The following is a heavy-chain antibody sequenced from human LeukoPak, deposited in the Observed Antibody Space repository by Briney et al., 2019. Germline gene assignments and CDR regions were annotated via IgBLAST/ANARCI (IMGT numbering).Heavy chain of an antibody. CDR1: GITFRSYC. V-gene: IGHV3-30*03. CDR2: ISYHGKDK. CDR3: ARQSCLYSSGCFLDD. Sequence: GGSLRLSCAASGITFRSYCMHWVRQAPGKGLEWVAVISYHGKDKNYADSVKGRFALSRDTSKNTLYLEMNSLRAEDRAVYYCARQSCLYSSGCFLDDWGQGTLVTVSS. D-gene: IGHD3-22*01. J-gene: IGHJ4*02.